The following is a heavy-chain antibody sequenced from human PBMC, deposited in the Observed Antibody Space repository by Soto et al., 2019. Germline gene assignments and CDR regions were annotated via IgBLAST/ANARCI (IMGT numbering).Heavy chain of an antibody. CDR3: ARGSCSGGSCYYYYGMDV. CDR2: MNPNSGNT. CDR1: GYTFTSYD. Sequence: ASVKVSCKASGYTFTSYDINWVRQATGQGLEWMGWMNPNSGNTGYAQKFRGRVTMTRNTSISTAYMELSSLRSEDTAVYYCARGSCSGGSCYYYYGMDVWGQGTTVTVSS. V-gene: IGHV1-8*01. J-gene: IGHJ6*02. D-gene: IGHD2-15*01.